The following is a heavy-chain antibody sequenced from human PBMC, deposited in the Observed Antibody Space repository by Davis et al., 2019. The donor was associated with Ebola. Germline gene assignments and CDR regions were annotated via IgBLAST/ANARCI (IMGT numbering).Heavy chain of an antibody. J-gene: IGHJ6*02. CDR2: LGTSADT. Sequence: GESLKISCAASGFVFSSYVMSWVRRAPGKGLEWVSTLGTSADTYYADSVKGRFTISRDNAQNTLYLQVNSLRAEDTAVYYCARGGYYTQIYYYHGMDVWGQGTTVTVSS. CDR3: ARGGYYTQIYYYHGMDV. D-gene: IGHD1-26*01. V-gene: IGHV3-23*01. CDR1: GFVFSSYV.